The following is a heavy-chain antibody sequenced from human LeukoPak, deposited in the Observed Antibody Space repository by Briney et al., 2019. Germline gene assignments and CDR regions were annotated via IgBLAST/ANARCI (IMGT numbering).Heavy chain of an antibody. CDR1: GFTFTSSS. V-gene: IGHV1-58*02. Sequence: SVKVSCKASGFTFTSSSMQWVRQARGQRLEWIGWIAVGSGNTNYAQKFQGRVSITRDMSTSTAYMELSSLRSEDTALYYCAAVFGSGYYYYFDYWGQGTLVTVS. D-gene: IGHD3-22*01. CDR3: AAVFGSGYYYYFDY. CDR2: IAVGSGNT. J-gene: IGHJ4*02.